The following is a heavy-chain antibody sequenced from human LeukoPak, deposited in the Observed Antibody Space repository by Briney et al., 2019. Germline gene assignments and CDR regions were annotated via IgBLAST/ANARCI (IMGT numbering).Heavy chain of an antibody. J-gene: IGHJ4*02. V-gene: IGHV3-74*01. CDR1: GFTFSRFW. Sequence: GGSLRLSCTASGFTFSRFWMHWVRLAPGKGLEWVSRINDDGRSTSYADSVKGRFTISRDNAKNTLYLQMNSLRAEDTAVYFCARAYCGGDCYSRAMDYWGQGTLVTVSS. CDR3: ARAYCGGDCYSRAMDY. D-gene: IGHD2-21*02. CDR2: INDDGRST.